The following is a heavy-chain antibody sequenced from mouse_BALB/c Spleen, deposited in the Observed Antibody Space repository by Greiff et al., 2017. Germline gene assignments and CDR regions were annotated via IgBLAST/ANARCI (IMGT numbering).Heavy chain of an antibody. D-gene: IGHD1-2*01. CDR2: ISDGGSYT. CDR1: GFTFSDYY. CDR3: ARHPPTATWFAY. Sequence: EVNLVESGGGLVKPGGSLKLSCAASGFTFSDYYMYWVRQTPEKRLERVATISDGGSYTYYPDTVKGRFTISRDNAKNTLYLQMSSLKSEDTAMYYCARHPPTATWFAYWGQGTLVTVSA. V-gene: IGHV5-4*02. J-gene: IGHJ3*01.